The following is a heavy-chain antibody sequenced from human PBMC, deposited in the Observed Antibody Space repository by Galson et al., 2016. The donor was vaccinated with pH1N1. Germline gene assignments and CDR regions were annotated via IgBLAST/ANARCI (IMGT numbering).Heavy chain of an antibody. J-gene: IGHJ6*02. V-gene: IGHV1-69*13. CDR3: ARGDFVVGEGWYNGFDV. D-gene: IGHD2-15*01. Sequence: SVKVSCKVSGYTLTELSMHWVRQAPGQGLEWMGGIIPIFGPANYAQKFQGRVTITADESTSTTYMELNSLRSEDTAVYYCARGDFVVGEGWYNGFDVWGQGTTVTVSS. CDR1: GYTLTELS. CDR2: IIPIFGPA.